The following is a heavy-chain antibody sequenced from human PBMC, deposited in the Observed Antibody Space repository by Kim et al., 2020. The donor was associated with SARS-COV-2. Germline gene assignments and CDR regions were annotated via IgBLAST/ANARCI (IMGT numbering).Heavy chain of an antibody. Sequence: GGSLRLSCAASGFTFSSYWMHWVRQAPGKGLVWVSHINSDGSSTTYADSVKGRFTVSRDNAKNTLFLQMNSLRAEDTAVYYCASRVMTSFDYWGQGTLVTVSS. CDR3: ASRVMTSFDY. V-gene: IGHV3-74*01. CDR2: INSDGSST. J-gene: IGHJ4*02. D-gene: IGHD2-21*01. CDR1: GFTFSSYW.